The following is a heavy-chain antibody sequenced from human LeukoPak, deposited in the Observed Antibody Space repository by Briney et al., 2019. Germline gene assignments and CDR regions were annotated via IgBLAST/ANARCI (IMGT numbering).Heavy chain of an antibody. CDR3: ERGSFTMVRGVIMSYFDY. CDR2: IIPIFGTA. CDR1: GGTFSSYA. Sequence: SVKVSCKASGGTFSSYAISWVRQAPGQGLEWMGGIIPIFGTANYAQKFQGRVTITTDESTSTAYMELSSLRSEDTAVYYCERGSFTMVRGVIMSYFDYWGQGTLVTVSS. V-gene: IGHV1-69*05. J-gene: IGHJ4*02. D-gene: IGHD3-10*01.